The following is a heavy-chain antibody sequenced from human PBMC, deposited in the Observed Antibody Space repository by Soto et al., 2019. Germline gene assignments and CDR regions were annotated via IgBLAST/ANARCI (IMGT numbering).Heavy chain of an antibody. Sequence: VGSLRLACAASGFIFSSYTMHWVRQAPGKGLEWVGVITYDGSNQYYADSVKGRFTISRDNSRNMLFLQMNSLRPDDTAVYYCARAPSGSYPEFDYWGQGTLVTASS. CDR3: ARAPSGSYPEFDY. J-gene: IGHJ4*02. D-gene: IGHD1-26*01. V-gene: IGHV3-30-3*01. CDR2: ITYDGSNQ. CDR1: GFIFSSYT.